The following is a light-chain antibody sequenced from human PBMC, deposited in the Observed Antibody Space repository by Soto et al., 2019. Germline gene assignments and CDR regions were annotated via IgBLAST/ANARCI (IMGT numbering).Light chain of an antibody. CDR3: QQYGSSWM. CDR1: QSVSSSY. V-gene: IGKV3-20*01. Sequence: EIVLTQSPGTLSLSPGERATLSCRASQSVSSSYLAWYQQKPGQAPRLLIYGASSRATGIPDRFSGSGSGTDFTLTTSRLEPEDFAVYYCQQYGSSWMFGQGNKVEIK. CDR2: GAS. J-gene: IGKJ1*01.